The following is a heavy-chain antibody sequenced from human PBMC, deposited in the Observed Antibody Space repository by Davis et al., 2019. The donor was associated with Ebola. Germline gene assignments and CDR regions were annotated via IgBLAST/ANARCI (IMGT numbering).Heavy chain of an antibody. J-gene: IGHJ1*01. CDR2: ISGSGGST. CDR1: GFTFSSYA. Sequence: GESLKISCAASGFTFSSYAMSWVRQAPGKGLEWVSAISGSGGSTYYADSVKGRFTISRDNSKNTLYLQMNSLRAEDTAVYYCANIGMTTVTTRIVWVNAEYFQHWGQGTLVTVSS. CDR3: ANIGMTTVTTRIVWVNAEYFQH. V-gene: IGHV3-23*01. D-gene: IGHD4-17*01.